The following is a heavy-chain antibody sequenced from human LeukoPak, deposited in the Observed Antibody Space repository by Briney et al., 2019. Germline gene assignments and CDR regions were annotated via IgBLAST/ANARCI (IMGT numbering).Heavy chain of an antibody. J-gene: IGHJ6*03. CDR2: IIPIFGTA. CDR3: ARGPMVRGVVYYYYYYMDV. Sequence: GSSVKVSCKASGGTFSSYAISWVRQAPGQGLEWMGGIIPIFGTANYAQKFQGRVTITADESTSTAYMELSSLRSEDTAVYYCARGPMVRGVVYYYYYYMDVWGKGTTVTISS. D-gene: IGHD3-10*01. V-gene: IGHV1-69*01. CDR1: GGTFSSYA.